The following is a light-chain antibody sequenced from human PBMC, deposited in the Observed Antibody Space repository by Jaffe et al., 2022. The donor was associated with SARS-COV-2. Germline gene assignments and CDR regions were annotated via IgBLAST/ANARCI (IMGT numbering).Light chain of an antibody. V-gene: IGKV3-11*01. Sequence: EIVLTQSPATLSLSPGERATLSCRASQSVTSSLAWYQQKPGQAPRLLVYLGSNRATDIPARFSGSGSGTDFTLTISSLEPEDFAVYYCQHRSNWAVTFGGGTKVEIK. CDR1: QSVTSS. CDR3: QHRSNWAVT. J-gene: IGKJ4*01. CDR2: LGS.